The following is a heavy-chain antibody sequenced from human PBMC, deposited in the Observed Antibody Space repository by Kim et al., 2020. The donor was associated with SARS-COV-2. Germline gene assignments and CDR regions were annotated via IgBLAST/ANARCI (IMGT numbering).Heavy chain of an antibody. Sequence: SETLSLTCTVSGGSISSSSYYWGWIRQPPGKGLEWIGSIYYSGSTYYNPSLKSRVTISVDTSKNQFSLKLSSVTAADTAVYYCARQPYYYDSSGYYPWGQGTLVTVSS. CDR2: IYYSGST. D-gene: IGHD3-22*01. J-gene: IGHJ5*02. V-gene: IGHV4-39*01. CDR1: GGSISSSSYY. CDR3: ARQPYYYDSSGYYP.